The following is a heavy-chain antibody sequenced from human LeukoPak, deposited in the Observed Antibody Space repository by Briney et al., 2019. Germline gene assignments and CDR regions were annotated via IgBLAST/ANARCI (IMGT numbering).Heavy chain of an antibody. CDR1: GDSISSYY. CDR3: ARVLLGYYXYGMDV. D-gene: IGHD7-27*01. Sequence: PSETLSLTCTVSGDSISSYYWSWVRQPAGKGLEWIGRIHPSGSTNYNPSLKSRVTLSVDTSKNQFSLQLNSVTPEDTAVYYCARVLLGYYXYGMDVWGQGTTVTVSS. V-gene: IGHV4-4*07. CDR2: IHPSGST. J-gene: IGHJ6*02.